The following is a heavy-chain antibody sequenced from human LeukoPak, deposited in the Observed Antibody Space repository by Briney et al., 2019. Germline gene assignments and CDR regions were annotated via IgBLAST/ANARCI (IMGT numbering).Heavy chain of an antibody. CDR2: IYYSGST. V-gene: IGHV4-59*01. CDR1: GGSISSYY. Sequence: SETLSLTCTVSGGSISSYYWSWLRQPPGKGLEWIGYIYYSGSTNYNPSLKSRVTISVDTSKNQFSLKLSSVTAADTAVYYCARVVDYGDYDQWFDPWGQGTLVTVSS. CDR3: ARVVDYGDYDQWFDP. J-gene: IGHJ5*02. D-gene: IGHD4-17*01.